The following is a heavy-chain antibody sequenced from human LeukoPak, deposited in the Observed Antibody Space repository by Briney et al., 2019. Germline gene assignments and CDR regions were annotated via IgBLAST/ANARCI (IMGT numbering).Heavy chain of an antibody. D-gene: IGHD3-16*01. J-gene: IGHJ4*02. V-gene: IGHV3-48*01. Sequence: HPGGSLRLSCTASGFTFSSYSIHWVRQAPGKGLEWVSYTSGTSRTIYFADSVKGRFTISRDNAKNSLYLQMNGLRVDDTAVYYCARGSDYVWGTPPAYWGQGTLVTVSS. CDR1: GFTFSSYS. CDR2: TSGTSRTI. CDR3: ARGSDYVWGTPPAY.